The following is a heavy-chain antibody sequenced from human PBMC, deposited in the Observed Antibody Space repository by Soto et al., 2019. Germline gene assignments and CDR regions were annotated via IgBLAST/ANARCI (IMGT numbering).Heavy chain of an antibody. CDR1: GYSFTSYG. Sequence: VSVKVSCKASGYSFTSYGISWVRQAPGQGLEWMGWISAYNGNTNYAQKLQGRVTMTTDTSTSTAYMELRSLRSDDTAVYYCARDSPFYDSSGYRPETYFDYWGQGTLVTVSS. J-gene: IGHJ4*02. CDR2: ISAYNGNT. CDR3: ARDSPFYDSSGYRPETYFDY. D-gene: IGHD3-22*01. V-gene: IGHV1-18*01.